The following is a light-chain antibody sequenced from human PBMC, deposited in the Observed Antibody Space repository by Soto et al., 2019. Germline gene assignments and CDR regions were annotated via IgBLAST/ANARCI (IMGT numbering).Light chain of an antibody. CDR2: AAS. Sequence: DIQMIQSPSSLSASVGDRVTITCRASQSISSYLNWYQQKPGKAPKLLIYAASSLQSGVPSRFSGSGSGTDFTLTISSLQHEDFATYYCQQSYSTPWTFGQGTKVDIK. J-gene: IGKJ1*01. CDR3: QQSYSTPWT. CDR1: QSISSY. V-gene: IGKV1-39*01.